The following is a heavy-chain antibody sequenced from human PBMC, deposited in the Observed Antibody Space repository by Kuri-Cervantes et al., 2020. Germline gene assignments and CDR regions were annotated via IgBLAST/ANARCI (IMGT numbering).Heavy chain of an antibody. CDR1: GYTLTSYY. CDR2: INPSGGSP. D-gene: IGHD6-13*01. J-gene: IGHJ4*02. Sequence: ASVKVSCKASGYTLTSYYMHWVRQAPGQGLEWMGIINPSGGSPSYAHKFQGRVTMTRDTSTSAVYLELSSLRSEDTAVYYCARAPRSPAAAADFDYWGQGTLVTVSS. CDR3: ARAPRSPAAAADFDY. V-gene: IGHV1-46*01.